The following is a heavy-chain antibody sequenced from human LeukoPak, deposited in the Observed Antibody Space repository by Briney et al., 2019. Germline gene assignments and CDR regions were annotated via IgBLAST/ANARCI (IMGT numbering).Heavy chain of an antibody. J-gene: IGHJ4*02. Sequence: GSLRLSCAPSGFTISSNYMSWVRQAPGKGLEWVSMISSGGSTDYADSVKGRFTISRDNSKNTLDLQMNSLRAEDTAVYYCARRGHGYGSPFDYWGQGTLVTVSS. CDR1: GFTISSNY. CDR2: ISSGGST. V-gene: IGHV3-66*04. CDR3: ARRGHGYGSPFDY. D-gene: IGHD5-18*01.